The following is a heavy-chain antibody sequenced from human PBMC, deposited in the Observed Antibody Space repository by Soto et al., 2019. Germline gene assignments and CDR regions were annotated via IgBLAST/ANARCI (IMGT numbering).Heavy chain of an antibody. J-gene: IGHJ4*02. Sequence: SETLSLTCTVSGDSIDRSNYYCDWIRQPPGKGLEWIGTTYYNGNAYYNPSLKSRVTMSVDTSKNQFSLKLISVTAADTAVYYCARHFVAVVIKGWGYWGQGALVTVSS. D-gene: IGHD3-22*01. V-gene: IGHV4-39*01. CDR3: ARHFVAVVIKGWGY. CDR2: TYYNGNA. CDR1: GDSIDRSNYY.